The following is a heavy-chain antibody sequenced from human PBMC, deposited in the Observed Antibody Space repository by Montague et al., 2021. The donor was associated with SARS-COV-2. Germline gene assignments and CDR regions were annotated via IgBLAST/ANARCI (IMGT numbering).Heavy chain of an antibody. D-gene: IGHD3-22*01. CDR1: GGSISSGGYY. V-gene: IGHV4-31*03. Sequence: TLSLTCTVSGGSISSGGYYWIWLRQHPGLGLVWFGYIYYSGSTYYXXXLQIRVTISVDTSKNQFYLKLSSVTAADTAVYYCARVQGITMIVVVIGAFDIWGQGTMVTVSS. CDR3: ARVQGITMIVVVIGAFDI. CDR2: IYYSGST. J-gene: IGHJ3*02.